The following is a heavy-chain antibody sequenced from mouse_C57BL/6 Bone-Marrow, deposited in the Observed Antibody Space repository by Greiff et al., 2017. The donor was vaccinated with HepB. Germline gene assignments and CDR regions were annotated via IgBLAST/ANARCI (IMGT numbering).Heavy chain of an antibody. CDR1: GYTFTDYE. CDR2: IDPETGGT. V-gene: IGHV1-15*01. Sequence: QVQLKESGAELVRPGASVTLSCKASGYTFTDYEMHWVKQTPVHGLEWIGAIDPETGGTAYNQKFKGKAILTADKSSSTAYMGLRSLTSEDSAVYYCTIYYYGSTPWFAYWGQGTLVTVSA. J-gene: IGHJ3*01. D-gene: IGHD1-1*01. CDR3: TIYYYGSTPWFAY.